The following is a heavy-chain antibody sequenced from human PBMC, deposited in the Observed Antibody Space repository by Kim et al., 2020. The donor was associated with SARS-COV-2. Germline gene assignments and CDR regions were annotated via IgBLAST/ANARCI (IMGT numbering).Heavy chain of an antibody. D-gene: IGHD1-1*01. Sequence: LSLTCAASGFTFSTYWMNWVRQAPGKGLEWVANIKQDGSEKYYVDSVKGRFTISRDNAKNSLYLQMNSLRADDTAVYYCARVKLTFDYWGHGTLVTVSS. J-gene: IGHJ4*01. V-gene: IGHV3-7*01. CDR2: IKQDGSEK. CDR3: ARVKLTFDY. CDR1: GFTFSTYW.